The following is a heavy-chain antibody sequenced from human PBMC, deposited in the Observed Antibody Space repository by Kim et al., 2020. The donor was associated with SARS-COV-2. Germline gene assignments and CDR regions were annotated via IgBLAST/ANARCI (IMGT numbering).Heavy chain of an antibody. Sequence: SETLSLTCAVYGGSFSGYYWSWIRQPPGKGLEWIGEINHSGSTNYNPTLTRRVPISVDTSKNQFPLRLSPVTAAATAVYYCARSYYGSGSYYSLRYYGMDVWGQGTTVTVS. CDR1: GGSFSGYY. CDR3: ARSYYGSGSYYSLRYYGMDV. CDR2: INHSGST. D-gene: IGHD3-10*01. V-gene: IGHV4-34*01. J-gene: IGHJ6*02.